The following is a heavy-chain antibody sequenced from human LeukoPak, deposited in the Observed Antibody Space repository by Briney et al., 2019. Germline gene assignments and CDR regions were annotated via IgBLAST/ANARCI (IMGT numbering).Heavy chain of an antibody. D-gene: IGHD1-26*01. CDR3: ARAVGATGAAFDI. CDR2: IIPIFGTA. CDR1: GGTFSSYA. Sequence: XVKVSCKASGGTFSSYAISWVRQAPGQGLEWMGRIIPIFGTANYAQKFQGRVTITTDESTSTAYMELSSLRSEDTAVYYCARAVGATGAAFDIWGQGTMVTVSS. J-gene: IGHJ3*02. V-gene: IGHV1-69*05.